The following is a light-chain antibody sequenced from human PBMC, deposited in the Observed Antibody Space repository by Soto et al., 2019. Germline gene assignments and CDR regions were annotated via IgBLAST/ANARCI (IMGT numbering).Light chain of an antibody. CDR2: DVS. J-gene: IGLJ3*02. Sequence: QSALTQPRSVSGSPGQSVTISCTGTSSDVGAYDYVSWYQQYPGKAPKLMISDVSKRSSGVPDRFSGSKSGNTASLTISGLQAEDEDDYYCCSYAARYTWVFGGGTKLTLL. V-gene: IGLV2-11*01. CDR1: SSDVGAYDY. CDR3: CSYAARYTWV.